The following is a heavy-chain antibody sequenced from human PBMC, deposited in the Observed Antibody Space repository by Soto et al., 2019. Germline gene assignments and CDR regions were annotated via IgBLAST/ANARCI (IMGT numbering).Heavy chain of an antibody. J-gene: IGHJ4*02. D-gene: IGHD1-26*01. CDR1: GFIFSTYG. Sequence: VQLVESGGGVLQPGGSLRLSCAASGFIFSTYGMHWVRQVPGKGLEWVAHISFDGSNEHYADSVKGRFTVSRDNAKNTLSLQMNTLTAEDTAVYYCTKEYIVGTTWGYFESWGQGTLVTVSS. V-gene: IGHV3-30*18. CDR2: ISFDGSNE. CDR3: TKEYIVGTTWGYFES.